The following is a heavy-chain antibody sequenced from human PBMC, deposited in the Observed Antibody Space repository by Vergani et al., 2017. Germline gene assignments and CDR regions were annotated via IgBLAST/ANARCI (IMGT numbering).Heavy chain of an antibody. CDR2: INPSGGST. V-gene: IGHV1-46*01. D-gene: IGHD4-17*01. J-gene: IGHJ6*02. CDR1: GYTFTSYY. CDR3: AREEKAGLRDYYYYYGMDV. Sequence: QVQLVQSGAEVKKPGASVKVSCKASGYTFTSYYMHWVRQAPGQGLEWMGIINPSGGSTSYAQKFQGRVTMTRDTSTSTVYMELSSLRSEDTAVYYCAREEKAGLRDYYYYYGMDVWGQGTTVTVSS.